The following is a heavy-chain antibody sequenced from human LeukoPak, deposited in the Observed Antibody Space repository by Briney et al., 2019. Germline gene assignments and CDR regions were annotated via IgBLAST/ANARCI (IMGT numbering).Heavy chain of an antibody. Sequence: GASVKVSCKASGYTFTSYGISWVRQAPGQGLEWMGWISAYNGNTNYAQKLQGRVTMTTDTSTSTAYMELRSLRSDDTAVYYCVTSPLLWFGELSNPFDYWGQGTLVTVSS. D-gene: IGHD3-10*01. CDR2: ISAYNGNT. J-gene: IGHJ4*02. CDR1: GYTFTSYG. CDR3: VTSPLLWFGELSNPFDY. V-gene: IGHV1-18*01.